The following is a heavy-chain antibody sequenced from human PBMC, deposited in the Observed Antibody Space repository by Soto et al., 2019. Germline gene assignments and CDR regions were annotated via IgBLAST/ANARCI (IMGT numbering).Heavy chain of an antibody. V-gene: IGHV3-30-3*01. Sequence: QVPLVESGGGVVQPGRSLRLSCAASGFTFSSYAMHWVRQAPGKGLEWVAVISYDGSNKYYADSVKGRFTISRDNSKNTLYLQMNSLRAEDTAVYYCARGLGSGTDYWGQGTLVTVSS. J-gene: IGHJ4*02. D-gene: IGHD3-10*01. CDR2: ISYDGSNK. CDR1: GFTFSSYA. CDR3: ARGLGSGTDY.